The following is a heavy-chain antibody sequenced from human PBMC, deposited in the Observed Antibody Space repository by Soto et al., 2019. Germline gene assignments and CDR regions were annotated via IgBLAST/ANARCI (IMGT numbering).Heavy chain of an antibody. CDR2: ISTSGNTI. CDR3: ARETGSYNGY. D-gene: IGHD1-26*01. J-gene: IGHJ4*02. V-gene: IGHV3-48*03. CDR1: GFTFSSYE. Sequence: EVQLVESGGGLVQPGGSLRLSCAASGFTFSSYEMNWVRQAPGKGLEWVSYISTSGNTIFYADSVRGRFTISRDNAKNSLYLQMNSLRTEDTAVYFYARETGSYNGYWSQGTLVTVSS.